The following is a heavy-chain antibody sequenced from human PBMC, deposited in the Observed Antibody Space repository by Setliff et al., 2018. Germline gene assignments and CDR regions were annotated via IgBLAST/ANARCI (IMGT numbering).Heavy chain of an antibody. J-gene: IGHJ3*02. V-gene: IGHV1-18*01. CDR1: SYTFSSYG. CDR3: ARDRRNIIVAVVYAAFDI. CDR2: ISAYNGDT. D-gene: IGHD2-15*01. Sequence: ASVKVSCKASSYTFSSYGISWVRQAPGQGLEWMGWISAYNGDTNYAQNLQGRVTMTTDTSTSTAYMELRSLRSDDTAVYYCARDRRNIIVAVVYAAFDIWGQGTMVTVS.